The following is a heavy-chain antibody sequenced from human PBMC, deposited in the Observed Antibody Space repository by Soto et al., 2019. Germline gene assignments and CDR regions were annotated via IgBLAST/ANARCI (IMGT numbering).Heavy chain of an antibody. Sequence: PSETLSLTCTVSGGSISSYYWSWIRQPPGKGLEWIGYIYYSGSTNYNPSLKSRVTISVDTSKNQFSLKLSSVTAADTAVYYCARQTSPPYYYDSSGYYWGGWFHPWGQGTLVTV. J-gene: IGHJ5*02. V-gene: IGHV4-59*01. CDR2: IYYSGST. CDR3: ARQTSPPYYYDSSGYYWGGWFHP. CDR1: GGSISSYY. D-gene: IGHD3-22*01.